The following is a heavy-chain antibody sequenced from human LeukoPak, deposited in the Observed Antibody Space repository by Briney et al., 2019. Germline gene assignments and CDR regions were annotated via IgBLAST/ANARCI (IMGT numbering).Heavy chain of an antibody. Sequence: GGSLRLSCAASGFTFSSYSMNWVRQAPGKGLEWVSSISSSSSYIYYADSVKGRFTISRDKAKNSLYLQMNSLRAEDTAVYYCARDFGGSFGYWGQGTLVTVSS. CDR3: ARDFGGSFGY. J-gene: IGHJ4*02. CDR1: GFTFSSYS. V-gene: IGHV3-21*01. CDR2: ISSSSSYI. D-gene: IGHD1-26*01.